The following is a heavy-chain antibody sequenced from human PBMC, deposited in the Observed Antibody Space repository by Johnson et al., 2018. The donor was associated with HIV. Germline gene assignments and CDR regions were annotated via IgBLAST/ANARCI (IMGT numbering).Heavy chain of an antibody. J-gene: IGHJ3*02. Sequence: QVQLVESGGGVVQPGRSLRLSCAASGFTFSDYGMHWVRQAPGKGLEWVAVISYDGSNKYYADSVKGRFTISRDNSKNTLYLQMNSLRAEDTAVYYCARDASWDDAFDIWGQGTMVTVSS. CDR1: GFTFSDYG. D-gene: IGHD2-2*01. V-gene: IGHV3-30-3*01. CDR2: ISYDGSNK. CDR3: ARDASWDDAFDI.